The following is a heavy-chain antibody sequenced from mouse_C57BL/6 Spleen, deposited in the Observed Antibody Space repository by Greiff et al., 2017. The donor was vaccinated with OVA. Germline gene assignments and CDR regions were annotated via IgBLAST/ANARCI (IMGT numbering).Heavy chain of an antibody. J-gene: IGHJ2*01. V-gene: IGHV5-4*03. CDR2: ISDGGSYT. Sequence: DVMLVESGGGLVKPGGSLKLSCAASGFTFSSYAMSWVRQTPEKRLEWVATISDGGSYTYYPDNVKGRFTISRDNAKNNLYLQMSHLKSEDTAMYYCARGKADLGPFDYWGQGTTLTVSS. CDR1: GFTFSSYA. CDR3: ARGKADLGPFDY. D-gene: IGHD2-1*01.